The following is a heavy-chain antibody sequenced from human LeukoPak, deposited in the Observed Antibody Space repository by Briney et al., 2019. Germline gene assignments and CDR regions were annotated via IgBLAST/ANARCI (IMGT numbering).Heavy chain of an antibody. V-gene: IGHV3-7*01. J-gene: IGHJ5*02. CDR2: IKQDESEK. D-gene: IGHD3-10*01. CDR3: AREPRSRYYYGSGASWFDP. CDR1: GFTFSSIW. Sequence: GGSLRLSCAASGFTFSSIWMSWVRQAPGKGLEGVANIKQDESEKYYVDSVKGRFTISRDNAKNSLYLQMNSLRAEDTAVYYCAREPRSRYYYGSGASWFDPWGQGTLVTVSS.